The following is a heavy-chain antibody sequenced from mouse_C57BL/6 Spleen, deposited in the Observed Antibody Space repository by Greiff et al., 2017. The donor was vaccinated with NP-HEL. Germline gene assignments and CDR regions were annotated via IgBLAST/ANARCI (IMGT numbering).Heavy chain of an antibody. CDR1: GYTFTDYY. J-gene: IGHJ2*01. CDR3: ARSGARDSSGYYFDY. V-gene: IGHV1-19*01. Sequence: EVQLQQSGPVLVKPGASVKMSCKASGYTFTDYYMNWVKQSHGKSLEWIGVINPYNGGTSYNQKFKGKATLTVDKSSSTAYMELNSLTSEDSAVYYCARSGARDSSGYYFDYWGQGTTLTVSS. CDR2: INPYNGGT. D-gene: IGHD3-2*02.